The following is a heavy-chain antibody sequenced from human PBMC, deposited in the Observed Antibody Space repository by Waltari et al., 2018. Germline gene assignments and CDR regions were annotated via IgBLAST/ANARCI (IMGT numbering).Heavy chain of an antibody. Sequence: QVQLQQWGAGLLKPSETLSLTCAVYGGSFSGYYWSWIRQPPGKGLEWIGEINHSGSTNYNPSLKSRVTISVDTSKNQFSLKLSSVTAADTAVYYCARGGGEDIVGASPFDYWGQGTLVTVSS. D-gene: IGHD1-26*01. CDR1: GGSFSGYY. CDR3: ARGGGEDIVGASPFDY. V-gene: IGHV4-34*01. CDR2: INHSGST. J-gene: IGHJ4*02.